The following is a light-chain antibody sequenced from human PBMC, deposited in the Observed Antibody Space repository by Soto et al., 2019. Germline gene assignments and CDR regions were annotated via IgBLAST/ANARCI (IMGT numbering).Light chain of an antibody. Sequence: QSVLTQPPSVSGAPGQRVTISCTGSSSNIGAGYDVHWYQQLPGTAPKLLIYGNSNRPSGVPDRFSGSKSGTSASLAITGLQAEDEADYYCPSYASSLSAPVFGGGTKLTVL. V-gene: IGLV1-40*01. CDR1: SSNIGAGYD. J-gene: IGLJ2*01. CDR2: GNS. CDR3: PSYASSLSAPV.